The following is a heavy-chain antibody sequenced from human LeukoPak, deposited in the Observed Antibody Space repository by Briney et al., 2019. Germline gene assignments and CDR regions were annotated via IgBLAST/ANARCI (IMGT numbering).Heavy chain of an antibody. Sequence: GGSLRLSCAASGFTFSDYYMNWIRQAPGKGLEWVSYMSSSGITIDYADSVKGRFTISRENAKNSLYLQMNSVRAEDTAVYYCARRGFIAVAGTNYYYGMDVWGQGTTVTVSS. V-gene: IGHV3-11*01. CDR1: GFTFSDYY. D-gene: IGHD6-19*01. CDR2: MSSSGITI. J-gene: IGHJ6*02. CDR3: ARRGFIAVAGTNYYYGMDV.